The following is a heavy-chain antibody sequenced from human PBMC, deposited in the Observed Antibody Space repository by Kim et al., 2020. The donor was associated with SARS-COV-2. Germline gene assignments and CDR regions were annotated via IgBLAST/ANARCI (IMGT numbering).Heavy chain of an antibody. CDR2: IIPLFGTA. CDR1: GCTFSSYV. J-gene: IGHJ1*01. V-gene: IGHV1-69*13. D-gene: IGHD3-22*01. CDR3: AKVDDYYYDSSGYLFQR. Sequence: SVKVSCKASGCTFSSYVISWVRQAPGQGLEWMGWIIPLFGTANYAQKFQGRVTITADESTRTAYMELSSLRSEDTAFYYCAKVDDYYYDSSGYLFQRWGQGPLVSVSS.